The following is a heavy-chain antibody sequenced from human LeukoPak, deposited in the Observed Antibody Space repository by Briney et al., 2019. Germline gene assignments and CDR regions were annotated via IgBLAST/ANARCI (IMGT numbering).Heavy chain of an antibody. CDR2: IRSDGIII. V-gene: IGHV3-30*02. CDR3: TTDPTTVVKGA. CDR1: GFTFSTYG. J-gene: IGHJ5*02. D-gene: IGHD4-23*01. Sequence: GGSLRLSCAASGFTFSTYGLHWVRQAPGKGLEWVAFIRSDGIIIYYADSVKGRFTISRDNSKNTLYLQMNSLKTEDTAVYYCTTDPTTVVKGAWGQGTLVTVSS.